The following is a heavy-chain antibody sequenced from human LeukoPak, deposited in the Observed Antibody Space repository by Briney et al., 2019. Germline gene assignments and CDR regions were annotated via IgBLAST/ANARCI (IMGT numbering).Heavy chain of an antibody. CDR1: GGSISRSNW. V-gene: IGHV4-4*02. D-gene: IGHD3-10*01. J-gene: IGHJ6*02. CDR2: IYHSGST. CDR3: AREPASLPPNYYGSGSYSRDYYYYYGMDV. Sequence: PSGTLSLTCTVSGGSISRSNWWSWVRQPPGKGLEWIGEIYHSGSTNYNPSLKSRVTISVDKSKNQFSLKLSSVTAADTAVYYCAREPASLPPNYYGSGSYSRDYYYYYGMDVWGQGTTVTVSS.